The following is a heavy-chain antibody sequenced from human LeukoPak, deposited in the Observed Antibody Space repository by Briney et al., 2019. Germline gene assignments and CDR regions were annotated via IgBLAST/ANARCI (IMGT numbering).Heavy chain of an antibody. CDR1: GYTFTSYY. CDR2: FDPEAGQEGEA. J-gene: IGHJ4*02. V-gene: IGHV1-24*01. CDR3: ATHFDTSGYPSSFDY. Sequence: AASVKVSCKASGYTFTSYYMHWVRQAPGRGLEWMGGFDPEAGQEGEAIYAQKFQGRVIVTEDTSADTAYMEMSSLRSDDTAVYYCATHFDTSGYPSSFDYWGQGTLVTVSS. D-gene: IGHD3-22*01.